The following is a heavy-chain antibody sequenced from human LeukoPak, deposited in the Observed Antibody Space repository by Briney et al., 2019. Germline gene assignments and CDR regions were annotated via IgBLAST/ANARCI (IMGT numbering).Heavy chain of an antibody. V-gene: IGHV3-33*01. D-gene: IGHD3-22*01. CDR1: GFTFSSYG. Sequence: GASLRLSCAASGFTFSSYGMHWVRQAPGKGLEWVAVIWYDGSNKYYADSVKGRFTISRDNSKNTLYLQMNSLRAEDTAVYYCGADRSYYYYGMDVWGQGTTVTVSS. CDR2: IWYDGSNK. CDR3: GADRSYYYYGMDV. J-gene: IGHJ6*02.